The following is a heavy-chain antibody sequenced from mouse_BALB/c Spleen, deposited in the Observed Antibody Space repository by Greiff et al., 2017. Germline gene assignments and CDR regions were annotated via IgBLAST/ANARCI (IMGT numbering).Heavy chain of an antibody. CDR3: ARGADSNPWFAY. Sequence: VQLQQSGPELVTPGASVTMSCTASGYTFTSYVMHWVKQKPGPGLEWIGYITPYNDGTKYNEKFQGQATLTSDKSSSTAYMELSSLTSEDSAVYDCARGADSNPWFAYWGQGTLVTVSA. V-gene: IGHV1-14*01. J-gene: IGHJ3*01. CDR1: GYTFTSYV. CDR2: ITPYNDGT.